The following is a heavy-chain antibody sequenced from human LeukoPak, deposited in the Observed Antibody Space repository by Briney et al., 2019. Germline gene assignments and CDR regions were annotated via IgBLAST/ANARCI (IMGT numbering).Heavy chain of an antibody. J-gene: IGHJ4*02. CDR1: GFTFSSYA. Sequence: GGSLRLSCAASGFTFSSYAMSWVRQAPGKGLEWVSGISGSGGNTYYADSVKGRFTISRDNSKNTLYLQMNSLRADDTAVYYCAREGENSGYGFFDYWGQGTLVTVSS. CDR2: ISGSGGNT. D-gene: IGHD5-12*01. CDR3: AREGENSGYGFFDY. V-gene: IGHV3-23*01.